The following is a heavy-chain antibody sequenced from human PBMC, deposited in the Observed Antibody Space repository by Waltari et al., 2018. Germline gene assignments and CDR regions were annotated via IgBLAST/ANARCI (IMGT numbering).Heavy chain of an antibody. D-gene: IGHD6-6*01. J-gene: IGHJ4*02. CDR2: ISYDGSNK. CDR3: AREELVIAARLSFLDY. Sequence: QVQLVESGGGVVQPGRSLRLSCAASGFTFSSYAMHWVRQAPGKGLEWVAVISYDGSNKYYADSVKGRFTISRDNSKNTLYLQMNSLRAEDTAVYYCAREELVIAARLSFLDYWGQGTLVTVSS. V-gene: IGHV3-30-3*01. CDR1: GFTFSSYA.